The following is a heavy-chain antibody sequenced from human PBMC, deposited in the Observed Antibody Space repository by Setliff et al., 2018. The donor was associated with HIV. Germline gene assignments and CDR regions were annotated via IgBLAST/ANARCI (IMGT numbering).Heavy chain of an antibody. V-gene: IGHV3-30*04. CDR3: AKDHDYGDSREWYFDL. J-gene: IGHJ2*01. Sequence: GGSLRLSCAASGFTFSRYAIHWVRQAPGKGLEWVAVISDDGTNKYYADSVEGRFTISRDNSKNTLYLQMNSLRAEDTAVYYCAKDHDYGDSREWYFDLWGRGTLVTVSS. CDR1: GFTFSRYA. CDR2: ISDDGTNK. D-gene: IGHD4-17*01.